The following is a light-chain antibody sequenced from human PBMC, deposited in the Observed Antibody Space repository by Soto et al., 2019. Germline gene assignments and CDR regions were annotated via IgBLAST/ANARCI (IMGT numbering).Light chain of an antibody. CDR2: WAS. CDR3: QQYYSTPRT. J-gene: IGKJ1*01. Sequence: DIVMTQSPDSLAVSLGERATINSKSSQSVLYSSINKNYLAWYQQKPGQPPKLLIYWASTRESGVPDRFSSSGSGADFTLTSSSLQAEDVAVYYYQQYYSTPRTFGQGTKVEIK. CDR1: QSVLYSSINKNY. V-gene: IGKV4-1*01.